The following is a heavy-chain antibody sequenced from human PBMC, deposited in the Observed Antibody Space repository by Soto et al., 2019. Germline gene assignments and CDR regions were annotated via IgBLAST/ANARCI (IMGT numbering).Heavy chain of an antibody. CDR2: ISGSGGST. J-gene: IGHJ6*02. Sequence: GGSLRLSCAASGFTFSSYAMSWVRQAPGKVLEWVSAISGSGGSTYYADSVKGRFTISRDNSNNTLYLQMNSLRAEDTAVYYCAKARGELNLPPYYYYGRDVGGQGPTVTVPS. CDR3: AKARGELNLPPYYYYGRDV. V-gene: IGHV3-23*01. D-gene: IGHD1-1*01. CDR1: GFTFSSYA.